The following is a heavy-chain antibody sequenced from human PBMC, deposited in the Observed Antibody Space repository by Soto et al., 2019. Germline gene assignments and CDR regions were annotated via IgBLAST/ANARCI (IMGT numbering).Heavy chain of an antibody. V-gene: IGHV1-18*04. Sequence: GASVKVSCKPSGYPFGNYAIGWGRRPPGQGLEWMGWISPYNGNANYTEKFQGRVSMTTDTSTTTAYMELTSLTSDDTAIYYCARAISLIMAAPAYWGQGTLVTVSS. CDR1: GYPFGNYA. J-gene: IGHJ4*02. D-gene: IGHD2-8*01. CDR2: ISPYNGNA. CDR3: ARAISLIMAAPAY.